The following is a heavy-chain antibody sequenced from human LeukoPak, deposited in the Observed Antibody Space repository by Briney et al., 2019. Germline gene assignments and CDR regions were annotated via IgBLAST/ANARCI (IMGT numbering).Heavy chain of an antibody. D-gene: IGHD3-9*01. CDR1: GFTFSSYA. J-gene: IGHJ4*02. Sequence: GGSLRLSCAASGFTFSSYAMSWVRQAPGKGLEWVAFIRYDGSNKYYADSVKGRFTISRDNSKNTLYLQMNSLRAEDTAVYYCAGMYYDILTGYSRIDYWGQGTLVTVSS. CDR2: IRYDGSNK. V-gene: IGHV3-30*02. CDR3: AGMYYDILTGYSRIDY.